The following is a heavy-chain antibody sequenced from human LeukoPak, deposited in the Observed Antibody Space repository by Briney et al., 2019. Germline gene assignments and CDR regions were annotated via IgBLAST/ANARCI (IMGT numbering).Heavy chain of an antibody. CDR2: ITSDGSNT. CDR3: ARDSEAVAGDFDY. D-gene: IGHD6-13*01. CDR1: GFTFSNYW. V-gene: IGHV3-74*03. J-gene: IGHJ4*02. Sequence: GGSLRLSCAASGFTFSNYWMHWVRQAPGKGLVWVSRITSDGSNTMYADSVKGRFTISRDDVKNTLYLQMNSLRVEDTAVYYCARDSEAVAGDFDYWGQGTLVTVSS.